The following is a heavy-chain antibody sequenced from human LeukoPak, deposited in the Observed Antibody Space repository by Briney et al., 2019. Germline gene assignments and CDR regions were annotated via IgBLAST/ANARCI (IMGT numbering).Heavy chain of an antibody. V-gene: IGHV3-11*01. J-gene: IGHJ4*02. CDR3: ARPTVTTDSFDY. Sequence: TGGSLRLSCAASGSTFSDYYMSWIRQAPGKGLEWVSYISSSGSTIYYADSVKGRFTISRDNAKNSLYLQMNSLRAEDTAVYYCARPTVTTDSFDYWGQGTLVTVSS. CDR1: GSTFSDYY. CDR2: ISSSGSTI. D-gene: IGHD4-17*01.